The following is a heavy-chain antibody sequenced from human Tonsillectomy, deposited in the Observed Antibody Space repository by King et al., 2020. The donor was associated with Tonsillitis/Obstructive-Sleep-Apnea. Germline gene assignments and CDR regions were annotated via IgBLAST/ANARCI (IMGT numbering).Heavy chain of an antibody. J-gene: IGHJ4*02. D-gene: IGHD2-2*01. Sequence: VTLKESGPALVKPTQTLTLTCTFSGFSLSTSGMCVSWIRQPPRKALEWLALMDWDDDRHYSTSLKTRLTISKDTSKNQVVLTMTNMDPVDTATYYCARMSLGYCSSTIDYWGQGTLVTVSS. V-gene: IGHV2-70*01. CDR2: MDWDDDR. CDR3: ARMSLGYCSSTIDY. CDR1: GFSLSTSGMC.